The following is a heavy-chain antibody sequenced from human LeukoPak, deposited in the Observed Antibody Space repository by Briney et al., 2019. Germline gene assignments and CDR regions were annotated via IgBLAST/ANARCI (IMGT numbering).Heavy chain of an antibody. CDR1: GGSISSYY. Sequence: SETLSLTCSVSGGSISSYYWSWIRQPPGKGLERIGYIYYSGSTNYNPSLKSRVTISVDTSKNQFSLKLSSVTAADTAVYYCARGWPHGSGSTDGDYWGQGTLVTVSS. D-gene: IGHD3-10*01. J-gene: IGHJ4*02. V-gene: IGHV4-59*01. CDR2: IYYSGST. CDR3: ARGWPHGSGSTDGDY.